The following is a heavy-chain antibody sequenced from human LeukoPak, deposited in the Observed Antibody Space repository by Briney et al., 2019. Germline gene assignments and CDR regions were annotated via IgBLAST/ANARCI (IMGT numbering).Heavy chain of an antibody. Sequence: GGSLRLSCAATGFTFSSYSMNWVRQAPGKGLEWLSSISSTSIYIYQADSVKGRFTISRDNAKNSVYLQMNSLRAEDTAVNYCARDMTTVTQLGYYGMDVWGQGTTVTVSS. J-gene: IGHJ6*02. CDR1: GFTFSSYS. D-gene: IGHD4-17*01. CDR2: ISSTSIYI. V-gene: IGHV3-21*01. CDR3: ARDMTTVTQLGYYGMDV.